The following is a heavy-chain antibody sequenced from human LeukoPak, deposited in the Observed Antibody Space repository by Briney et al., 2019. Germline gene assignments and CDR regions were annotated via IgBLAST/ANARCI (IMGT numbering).Heavy chain of an antibody. CDR2: NIPIFGTA. Sequence: SVKVSCKASGGTFSSYAISWVRQAPGQGLEWMGGNIPIFGTANYAQKFQGRVTITADESTSTAYMELSSLRSEDTAVYYCAREGEHETYYYDSSGYYDAFDIWGQGTMVTVSS. V-gene: IGHV1-69*01. CDR1: GGTFSSYA. J-gene: IGHJ3*02. D-gene: IGHD3-22*01. CDR3: AREGEHETYYYDSSGYYDAFDI.